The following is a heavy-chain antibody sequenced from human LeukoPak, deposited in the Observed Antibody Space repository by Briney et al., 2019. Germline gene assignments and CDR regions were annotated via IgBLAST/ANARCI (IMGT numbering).Heavy chain of an antibody. V-gene: IGHV3-53*01. CDR1: GFTVSSNY. J-gene: IGHJ4*02. CDR3: ARRAGAYSHPYDY. Sequence: GGSLRLSCAASGFTVSSNYMSWVRQAPGKGLEWVSFIYSDNTHYSDSVKGRFTISRDNSKNTLYLQMNSLRAEDTAVYYCARRAGAYSHPYDYWGQGTLVTVSS. CDR2: IYSDNT. D-gene: IGHD4/OR15-4a*01.